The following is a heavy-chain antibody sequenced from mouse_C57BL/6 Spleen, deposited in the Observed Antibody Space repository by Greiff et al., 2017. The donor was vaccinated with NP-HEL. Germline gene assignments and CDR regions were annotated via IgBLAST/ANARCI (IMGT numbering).Heavy chain of an antibody. CDR2: IYPSDSET. J-gene: IGHJ3*01. Sequence: QVQLQQSGAELVRPGSSVKLSCKASGYTFTSYWMDRVKQRPGQGLEWIGNIYPSDSETHYNQKFKDKATLTVDKSSSTAYMQLSSLTSEDSAVYYCARWGYYGNYWFAYWGQGTLVTVPA. V-gene: IGHV1-61*01. CDR3: ARWGYYGNYWFAY. CDR1: GYTFTSYW. D-gene: IGHD2-1*01.